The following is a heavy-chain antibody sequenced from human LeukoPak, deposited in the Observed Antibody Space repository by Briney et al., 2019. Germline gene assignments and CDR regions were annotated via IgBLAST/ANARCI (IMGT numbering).Heavy chain of an antibody. CDR2: IKPDGSGE. J-gene: IGHJ4*02. Sequence: GGSLRLSCAASGFTFSNYWMTWVRQAPGKALEWVANIKPDGSGEYYVDSLKGRFTISRDNAKNSLFLQMNNLRVDDTAVYYCARSGGYGWDYWGQGAVVTVSS. CDR1: GFTFSNYW. CDR3: ARSGGYGWDY. D-gene: IGHD5-12*01. V-gene: IGHV3-7*01.